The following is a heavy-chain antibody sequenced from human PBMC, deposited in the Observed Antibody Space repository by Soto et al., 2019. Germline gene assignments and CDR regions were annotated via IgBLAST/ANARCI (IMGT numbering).Heavy chain of an antibody. CDR1: GGSFSGYY. CDR2: INHSGST. D-gene: IGHD3-10*01. J-gene: IGHJ4*02. V-gene: IGHV4-34*01. CDR3: ASNNMVRGVRSLGY. Sequence: SETLSLTCAVYGGSFSGYYWSWIRQPPGKGLEWIGEINHSGSTNYNPSLKSRVTIPVDTSKNQFSLKLSSVTAADTAVYYCASNNMVRGVRSLGYWGQATLVTVSS.